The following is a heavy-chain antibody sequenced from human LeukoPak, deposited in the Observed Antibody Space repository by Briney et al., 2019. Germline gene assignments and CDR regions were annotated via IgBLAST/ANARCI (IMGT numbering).Heavy chain of an antibody. CDR3: ARDYEYYFDY. Sequence: VASVKVSCKASGYTFTDYYMHWVRQAPEQGLEWMGWINPNNGGTKYVQKFQGRVTMTRDMSISTAYMELSRLRSDDTAVYYCARDYEYYFDYWGQGTLVTVSS. CDR2: INPNNGGT. J-gene: IGHJ4*02. V-gene: IGHV1-2*02. D-gene: IGHD3-3*01. CDR1: GYTFTDYY.